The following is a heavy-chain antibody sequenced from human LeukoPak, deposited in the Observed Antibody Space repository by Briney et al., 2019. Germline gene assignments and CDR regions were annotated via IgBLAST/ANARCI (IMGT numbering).Heavy chain of an antibody. Sequence: GGSLRLSCEGSGFIFGNHGLIWVRQAPGKGLDWLSFIGPSGVTRLYANSVKGRFTIYRDNAENSVFLQMNSLRVEDTAVYYCARVSPMTDGAFDLWGQGVMVTVSS. CDR2: IGPSGVTR. D-gene: IGHD2-21*02. CDR3: ARVSPMTDGAFDL. J-gene: IGHJ3*01. CDR1: GFIFGNHG. V-gene: IGHV3-48*04.